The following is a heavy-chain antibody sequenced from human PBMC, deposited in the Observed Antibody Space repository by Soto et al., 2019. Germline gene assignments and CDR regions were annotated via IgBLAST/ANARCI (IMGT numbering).Heavy chain of an antibody. CDR2: ISSDGSKT. CDR1: GFTFSSYW. Sequence: EEQLVESGGGLVQPGGSLRLSCAASGFTFSSYWMHWVRQAPGKGLVWVSRISSDGSKTAYGDSVKGRFTISRDNAKNTVSLQMNSLRAEDTAVYYCARARGVVYDLWSGYPGWFEPWGQGTLVTGSS. CDR3: ARARGVVYDLWSGYPGWFEP. D-gene: IGHD3-3*01. V-gene: IGHV3-74*03. J-gene: IGHJ5*02.